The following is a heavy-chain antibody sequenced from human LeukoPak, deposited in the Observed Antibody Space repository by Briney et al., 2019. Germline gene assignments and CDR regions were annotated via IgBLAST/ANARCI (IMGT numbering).Heavy chain of an antibody. CDR1: GFTFSSYG. J-gene: IGHJ4*02. V-gene: IGHV3-21*01. Sequence: PGGSLRLSCAASGFTFSSYGINWVRQAPGKGLEWVSFIRGSSSYMYYADSVKGRFTISRDNAKNSLYLQMNNLRAEDTAVYYCAREGVGYYLDQWGQGTLVTVSS. D-gene: IGHD2-15*01. CDR3: AREGVGYYLDQ. CDR2: IRGSSSYM.